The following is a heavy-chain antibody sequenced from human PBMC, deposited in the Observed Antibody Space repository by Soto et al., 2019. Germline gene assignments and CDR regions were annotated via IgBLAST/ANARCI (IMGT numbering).Heavy chain of an antibody. CDR2: ISSNGGST. J-gene: IGHJ3*02. Sequence: GGSLRLSGAASGFTFSSYAMHWVRPASGKGLEYVSAISSNGGSTYYANSVKGSFTISTDNSKNTLYLQMGSLRAEDMAVYYCARALGYAFDIWGQGTMVTVSS. CDR3: ARALGYAFDI. D-gene: IGHD7-27*01. V-gene: IGHV3-64*01. CDR1: GFTFSSYA.